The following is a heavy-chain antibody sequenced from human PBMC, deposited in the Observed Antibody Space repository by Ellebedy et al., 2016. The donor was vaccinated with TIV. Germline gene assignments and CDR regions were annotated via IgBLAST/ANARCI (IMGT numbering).Heavy chain of an antibody. Sequence: AASVKVSCKASGGTFSSYAISWVRQAPGQGLEWMGGIIPIFGTANYAQKFQGRVTITADESTSTAYMELSSLRSEDTAVYYCARDWYYYDSSGYYRAIDYYGMDVWGQGTTVTVSS. CDR1: GGTFSSYA. J-gene: IGHJ6*02. CDR2: IIPIFGTA. CDR3: ARDWYYYDSSGYYRAIDYYGMDV. V-gene: IGHV1-69*13. D-gene: IGHD3-22*01.